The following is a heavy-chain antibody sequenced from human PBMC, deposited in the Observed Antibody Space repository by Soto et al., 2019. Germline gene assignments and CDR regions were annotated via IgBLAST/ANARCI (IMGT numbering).Heavy chain of an antibody. J-gene: IGHJ3*02. CDR2: IWYDGSNK. Sequence: QVQLVESGGGVVQPGRSLRLSCAASGFTFSSYGMHWVRQAPGKGLEWVAVIWYDGSNKYYADSVKGRLTISRDNSKNTLYLQINGMRAEDTAVYYCARDIRDYDFWSGYDDAFDIWGQGTMVTVSS. D-gene: IGHD3-3*01. CDR1: GFTFSSYG. CDR3: ARDIRDYDFWSGYDDAFDI. V-gene: IGHV3-33*01.